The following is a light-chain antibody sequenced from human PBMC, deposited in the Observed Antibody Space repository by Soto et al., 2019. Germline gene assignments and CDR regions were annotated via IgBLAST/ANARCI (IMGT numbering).Light chain of an antibody. CDR2: GAS. V-gene: IGKV3-20*01. Sequence: EIVLTQSPGTLSLSPGERATLSCRASQSVVSRYLAWYQHKPGQAPRLLIYGASNRATGTPDRFSGSGSGTDFTLTISRLEPEDVAVYYCQQFDSSVTWTFGQGTKVDIK. CDR3: QQFDSSVTWT. J-gene: IGKJ1*01. CDR1: QSVVSRY.